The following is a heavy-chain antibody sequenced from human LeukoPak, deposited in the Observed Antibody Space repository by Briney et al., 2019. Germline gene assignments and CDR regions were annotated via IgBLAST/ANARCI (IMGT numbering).Heavy chain of an antibody. CDR1: GFTFGDYA. V-gene: IGHV3-49*04. D-gene: IGHD3-3*01. Sequence: GGSLRLSCTASGFTFGDYAMSWVRQAPGKGLEGVGFIRSKAYGGTTEYAASVKGRFTISRDDSKSIAYLKMNSLKTEDTAVYYCTRPPNWSGYYRPHYYYYMDVWGKGTTVTVSS. J-gene: IGHJ6*03. CDR3: TRPPNWSGYYRPHYYYYMDV. CDR2: IRSKAYGGTT.